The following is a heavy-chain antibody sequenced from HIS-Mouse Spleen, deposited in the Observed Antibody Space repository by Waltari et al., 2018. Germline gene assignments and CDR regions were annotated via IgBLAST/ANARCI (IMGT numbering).Heavy chain of an antibody. CDR1: GFTFSSYA. CDR2: ISHDGSNK. J-gene: IGHJ4*02. CDR3: ARGFVDTAMVDY. Sequence: QVQLVESGGGVVQPGRSLRLSCAASGFTFSSYAMHWDRQAPGKGLEWVAVISHDGSNKYYADSVKGRFTISRDNSKNTLYLQMNSLRAEDTAVYYCARGFVDTAMVDYWGQGTLVTVSS. D-gene: IGHD5-18*01. V-gene: IGHV3-30-3*01.